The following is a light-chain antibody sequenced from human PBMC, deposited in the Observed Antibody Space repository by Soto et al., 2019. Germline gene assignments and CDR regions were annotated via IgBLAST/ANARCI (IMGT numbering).Light chain of an antibody. Sequence: EIVLTQSPGTLSLSPGERGTLSCRASQSVYGSYLAWYQQKPGQAPRLLIYGASSRAACIPDRFSGSGSGTDFTLTISRLEPEDFAVYYCLQYGSPPYTFGQGPKLEI. CDR1: QSVYGSY. CDR2: GAS. CDR3: LQYGSPPYT. V-gene: IGKV3-20*01. J-gene: IGKJ2*01.